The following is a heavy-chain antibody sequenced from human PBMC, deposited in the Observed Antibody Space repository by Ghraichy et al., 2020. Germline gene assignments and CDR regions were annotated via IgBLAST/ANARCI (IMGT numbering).Heavy chain of an antibody. CDR2: ISKDGTTT. V-gene: IGHV3-30*18. Sequence: GFTFSNHGMHWVRQVPGKGLEWVVVISKDGTTTYYADSVKGRFTISRDNSRNTLYLQMNSLRAEDTAAYYCAKEGTGTSAYLAFDIWGQGTIFTVS. CDR1: GFTFSNHG. J-gene: IGHJ3*02. CDR3: AKEGTGTSAYLAFDI. D-gene: IGHD3-22*01.